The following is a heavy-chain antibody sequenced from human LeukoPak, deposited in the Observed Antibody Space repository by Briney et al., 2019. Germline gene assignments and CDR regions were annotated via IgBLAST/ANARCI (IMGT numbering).Heavy chain of an antibody. CDR3: ARLYNYGFSY. CDR2: IYSGVTM. D-gene: IGHD5-18*01. V-gene: IGHV3-53*01. Sequence: PGGSLRLSCAASGLTVSNSHMSWVRQAPGKGLEWVSVIYSGVTMYYADSVKGRFTISRDNSKNTLHLQMNSLRAEDTAVYYCARLYNYGFSYWGQGTLVTDSS. CDR1: GLTVSNSH. J-gene: IGHJ4*02.